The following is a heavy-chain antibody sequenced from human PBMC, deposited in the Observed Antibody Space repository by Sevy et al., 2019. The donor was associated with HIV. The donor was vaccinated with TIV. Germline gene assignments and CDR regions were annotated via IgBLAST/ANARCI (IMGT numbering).Heavy chain of an antibody. V-gene: IGHV3-7*01. CDR1: GFTFSSYW. CDR2: IKQDGSEK. D-gene: IGHD1-7*01. Sequence: GGCLRLSCAASGFTFSSYWMNWVRQAPGKGLEWVANIKQDGSEKYYVDSVKGRFTISRDNAKNSLYLQMNSLRAEDTAVYYCARDKRAMTGTTDLDYWGQGTLVTVS. CDR3: ARDKRAMTGTTDLDY. J-gene: IGHJ4*02.